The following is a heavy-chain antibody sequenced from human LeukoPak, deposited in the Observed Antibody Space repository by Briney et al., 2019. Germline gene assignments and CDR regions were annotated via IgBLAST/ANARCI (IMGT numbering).Heavy chain of an antibody. V-gene: IGHV3-21*01. CDR2: ITSNSNYI. CDR3: ARGGVYSTRGIDY. J-gene: IGHJ4*02. Sequence: PGGSLRLSCAASGFTFSSYSMNWVRQAPGKGLEWVSSITSNSNYIYYADSLKGRFTISRDNAKNSLYLQMNSLRAEDTAVYYCARGGVYSTRGIDYWGQGTLVTVSS. D-gene: IGHD6-13*01. CDR1: GFTFSSYS.